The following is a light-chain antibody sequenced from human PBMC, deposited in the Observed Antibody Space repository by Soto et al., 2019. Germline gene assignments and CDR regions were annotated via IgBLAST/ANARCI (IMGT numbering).Light chain of an antibody. J-gene: IGKJ2*01. CDR1: QRITNY. CDR2: TSG. V-gene: IGKV1-39*01. CDR3: QQTYKTPYT. Sequence: HMTQSPSSLSASVGDRVTITCRASQRITNYLNWYQQKPGEAPKLLISTSGTLQRGVPSRFTGSGSGTDFTLTITGLQPVDFATYFWQQTYKTPYTFGQGTKLEIK.